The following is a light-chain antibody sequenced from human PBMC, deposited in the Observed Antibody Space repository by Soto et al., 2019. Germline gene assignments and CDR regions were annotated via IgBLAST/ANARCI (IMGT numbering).Light chain of an antibody. J-gene: IGKJ1*01. V-gene: IGKV1-39*01. Sequence: DIQMTQSPFSLYASVGDRVTITCLASQSISFFLNWYQQRPGEAPNLLIFAASILQSGVPSRFSGSGSGTDFTLTIDSLQPDDFATYFCQQTYNAPRTFGQGTKVDIK. CDR2: AAS. CDR1: QSISFF. CDR3: QQTYNAPRT.